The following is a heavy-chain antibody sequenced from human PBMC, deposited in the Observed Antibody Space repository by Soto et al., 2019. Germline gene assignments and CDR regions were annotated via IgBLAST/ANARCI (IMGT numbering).Heavy chain of an antibody. CDR1: GFTFSSYA. J-gene: IGHJ4*02. CDR3: AKTYDLAIVRGVSDLQFDY. CDR2: ISGSGGST. D-gene: IGHD3-10*01. V-gene: IGHV3-23*01. Sequence: PGGSLRLSCAAPGFTFSSYAMSWVRQAPGKGLEWVSAISGSGGSTYYADYVKGRFTISRDNSKNTLYLQMNSLRAEDSAVYYCAKTYDLAIVRGVSDLQFDYWGQGILVTVSS.